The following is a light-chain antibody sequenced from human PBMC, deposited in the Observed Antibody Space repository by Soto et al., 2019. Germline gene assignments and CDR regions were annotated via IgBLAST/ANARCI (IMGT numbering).Light chain of an antibody. J-gene: IGKJ1*01. V-gene: IGKV3-15*01. CDR2: GAS. Sequence: EIVMTQSPATLSVSPGERVTLSCRASQSVSRSLAWYQQKPGQAPRLLIYGASTRFSGIPARFSGSGSGTEFTLTISSLQSEDFAVYYCQQYDNWPRTFGQGTKEEI. CDR3: QQYDNWPRT. CDR1: QSVSRS.